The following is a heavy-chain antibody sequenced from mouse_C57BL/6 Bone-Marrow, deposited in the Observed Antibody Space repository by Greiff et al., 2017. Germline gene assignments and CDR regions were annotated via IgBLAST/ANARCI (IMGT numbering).Heavy chain of an antibody. Sequence: VKQSCKASGYTFTSYWMDWVKQRPGQGLEWIGNIYPSDSETHYNQKFKDKATLTVDKSSSTAYMQLSSLTSEDSAVYYCARGVGWYFDYWGQGTTLTVSS. D-gene: IGHD1-1*02. V-gene: IGHV1-61*01. CDR1: GYTFTSYW. CDR3: ARGVGWYFDY. CDR2: IYPSDSET. J-gene: IGHJ2*01.